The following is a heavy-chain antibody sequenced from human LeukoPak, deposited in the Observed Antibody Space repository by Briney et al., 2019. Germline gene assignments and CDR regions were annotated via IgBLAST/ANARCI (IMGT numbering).Heavy chain of an antibody. CDR1: GYSFTSYW. J-gene: IGHJ4*02. CDR2: IYPGDSDT. D-gene: IGHD6-19*01. V-gene: IGHV5-51*01. CDR3: ARHWRSDSSGWYVVGY. Sequence: GESLKISCKGSGYSFTSYWIGWVRQMPGKGLEWMGIIYPGDSDTRYSPSFQGQVTISADKSISTAYLQWSSLKASDTAMYYCARHWRSDSSGWYVVGYWGQGTLVTVSS.